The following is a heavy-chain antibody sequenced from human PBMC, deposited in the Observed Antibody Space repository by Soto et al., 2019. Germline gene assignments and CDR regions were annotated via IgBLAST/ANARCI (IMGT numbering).Heavy chain of an antibody. J-gene: IGHJ4*02. CDR1: GYGFTTYG. V-gene: IGHV1-18*01. D-gene: IGHD1-1*01. CDR2: ISAHNGNT. Sequence: QVHLVQSGAEVKKPGASVKVSCKGSGYGFTTYGITWVRQAPGQGLEWMAWISAHNGNTNYAQKAQGRVTVTRDTSTSTAYMELRSLRYDDTAVYYCARWRYGDYWGQGALVTVSS. CDR3: ARWRYGDY.